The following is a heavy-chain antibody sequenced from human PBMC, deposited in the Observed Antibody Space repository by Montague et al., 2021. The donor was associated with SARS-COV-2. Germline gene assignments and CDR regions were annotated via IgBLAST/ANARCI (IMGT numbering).Heavy chain of an antibody. CDR3: ARKMDSSFDV. D-gene: IGHD2-2*03. J-gene: IGHJ3*01. Sequence: CAISGDSVWSNTAAWSWIRQSPSGGLEWLASTYYRSKWYNDSAPSVSGRATVKPDTSRNQFSLHLDSVTPKDTALYFCARKMDSSFDVWGKGTMVIVSS. CDR2: TYYRSKWYN. V-gene: IGHV6-1*01. CDR1: GDSVWSNTAA.